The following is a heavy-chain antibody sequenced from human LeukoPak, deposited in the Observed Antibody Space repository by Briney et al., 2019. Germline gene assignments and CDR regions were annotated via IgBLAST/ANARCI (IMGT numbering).Heavy chain of an antibody. V-gene: IGHV1-69*05. J-gene: IGHJ4*02. Sequence: GASVKVSCKASGGTFSSYAISWVRQAPGQGLEWMGRIIPIFGTANYAQKFQGRVTITTDESTSTVYMELSSLRSEDTAVYYCARDIGPIGDSSWYPRFDYWGQGTLVTVSS. CDR2: IIPIFGTA. CDR1: GGTFSSYA. D-gene: IGHD6-13*01. CDR3: ARDIGPIGDSSWYPRFDY.